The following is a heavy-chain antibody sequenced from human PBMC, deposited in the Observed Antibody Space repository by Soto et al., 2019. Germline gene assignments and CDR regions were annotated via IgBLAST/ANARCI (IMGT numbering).Heavy chain of an antibody. D-gene: IGHD3-3*01. Sequence: GASVKVSCKASGYAFTTYAIHWVRQAPGQRLEWLGWINAGNGDTKYSQKFQGRVTITRDKSASTAYMELSSLRSEDTAVYYCARDIWSGDYKWFDSWGPGTLVTVSS. CDR3: ARDIWSGDYKWFDS. V-gene: IGHV1-3*01. J-gene: IGHJ5*01. CDR2: INAGNGDT. CDR1: GYAFTTYA.